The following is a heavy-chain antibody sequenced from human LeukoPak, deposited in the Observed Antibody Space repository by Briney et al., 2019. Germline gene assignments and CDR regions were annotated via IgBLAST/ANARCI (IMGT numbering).Heavy chain of an antibody. V-gene: IGHV3-23*01. Sequence: PGGSLRLSCAASGFTLSNAWMNWVRQAPGKGLEWVSAISGSGGSTYYAGSVKGRFTISRDNSKNTLYLQMNSLRAEDTAVYYCAKDHYDIYFGYWGQGTLVTVSS. CDR2: ISGSGGST. J-gene: IGHJ4*02. D-gene: IGHD3-9*01. CDR3: AKDHYDIYFGY. CDR1: GFTLSNAW.